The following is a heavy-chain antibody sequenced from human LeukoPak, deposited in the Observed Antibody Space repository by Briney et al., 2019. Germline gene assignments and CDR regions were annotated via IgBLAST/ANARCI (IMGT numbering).Heavy chain of an antibody. J-gene: IGHJ3*02. D-gene: IGHD3-22*01. V-gene: IGHV3-30*03. Sequence: GGSLRLSCAASGFTFSTYGMHWVRQAPGKGLEWVSLISYDGSNKFYADSVKGRFTTSRDNSKNTLYLQMNSLRADDTAMYYCARGGYYYDNSGGAFDTWGQGTMVTVSS. CDR3: ARGGYYYDNSGGAFDT. CDR1: GFTFSTYG. CDR2: ISYDGSNK.